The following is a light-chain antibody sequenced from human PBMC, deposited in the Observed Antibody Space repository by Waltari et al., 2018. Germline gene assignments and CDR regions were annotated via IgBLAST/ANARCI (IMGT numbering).Light chain of an antibody. J-gene: IGLJ3*02. Sequence: QLVVTQSPSASASLGASVNLTCTLSSGHADYVIAWHQQQPEKGPRYLMKVYSNGAHRKGDGIPERFSGSSSGAERYLTISSLQSEDEADYHCQTWGTGIHVFGGGTKLTVL. CDR2: VYSNGAH. CDR3: QTWGTGIHV. CDR1: SGHADYV. V-gene: IGLV4-69*01.